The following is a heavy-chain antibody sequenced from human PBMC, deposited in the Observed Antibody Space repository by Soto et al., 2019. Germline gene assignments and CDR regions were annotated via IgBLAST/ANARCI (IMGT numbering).Heavy chain of an antibody. J-gene: IGHJ6*02. Sequence: PSETLSLTCAVYGGSFSGYYWSWIRQPPGKGLEWIGEINHSGSTNYNPSLKSRVTISVDTSKNQFSLKLSSVTAADTAVYYCARSGRGGGSYYLLYYYGMDGWGQGTTVTVAS. D-gene: IGHD1-26*01. CDR2: INHSGST. CDR3: ARSGRGGGSYYLLYYYGMDG. CDR1: GGSFSGYY. V-gene: IGHV4-34*01.